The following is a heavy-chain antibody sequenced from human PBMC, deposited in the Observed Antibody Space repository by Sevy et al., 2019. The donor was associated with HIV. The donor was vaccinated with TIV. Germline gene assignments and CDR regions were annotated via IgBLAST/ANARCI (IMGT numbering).Heavy chain of an antibody. J-gene: IGHJ4*02. V-gene: IGHV4-31*03. D-gene: IGHD4-17*01. Sequence: SETVSLTCTVSGGSISSGGYYWSWIRQHPGKGLEWIGYIYYSGSTYYNPSLKSRVTISVDTSKNQFSLKLSSVTAADTAVYYCARKPDYGDYVFDYWGQGTLVTVSS. CDR1: GGSISSGGYY. CDR3: ARKPDYGDYVFDY. CDR2: IYYSGST.